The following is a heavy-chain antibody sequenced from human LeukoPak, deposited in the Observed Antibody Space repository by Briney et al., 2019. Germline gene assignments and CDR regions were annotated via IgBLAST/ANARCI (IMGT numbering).Heavy chain of an antibody. V-gene: IGHV1-18*01. CDR2: ISAYNGNT. D-gene: IGHD3-22*01. Sequence: GASVKVSCKASGYTFTSYGISWVRQAPGQGLEWMGWISAYNGNTNYAQKLQGRVTMTTDTSTSTAYMELRSLRSDDTAVYYCARFVSTYYYDSSGSHDAFDIWGQGTMVTVSS. CDR1: GYTFTSYG. J-gene: IGHJ3*02. CDR3: ARFVSTYYYDSSGSHDAFDI.